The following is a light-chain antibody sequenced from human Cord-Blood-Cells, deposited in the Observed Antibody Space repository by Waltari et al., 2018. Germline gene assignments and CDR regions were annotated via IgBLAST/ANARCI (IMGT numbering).Light chain of an antibody. Sequence: QAVLTQPSSLSASPGASASLTCTLRSGINVGTYRIYWYQQKPGSPPQYLLRYKSDSDNQQGSRVPSRFSGSKDASANAGILLISGLQSEDEADYYCMIWHSSAWVFGGGTKLTVL. CDR3: MIWHSSAWV. CDR2: YKSDSDN. CDR1: SGINVGTYR. V-gene: IGLV5-45*02. J-gene: IGLJ3*02.